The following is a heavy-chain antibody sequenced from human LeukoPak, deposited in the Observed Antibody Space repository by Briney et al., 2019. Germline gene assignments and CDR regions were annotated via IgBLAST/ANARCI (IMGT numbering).Heavy chain of an antibody. Sequence: GGSLRLSCAAPGFSLSTYLMNWVRQAQGKGPEWLANIRQDGGEVHYVDSVKGRFTVSRDNAKNSLYLQMNNLRAGDTAVYYCARDVVRDSWSDYWGQGTQVTVSS. V-gene: IGHV3-7*01. D-gene: IGHD4-23*01. J-gene: IGHJ4*02. CDR3: ARDVVRDSWSDY. CDR2: IRQDGGEV. CDR1: GFSLSTYL.